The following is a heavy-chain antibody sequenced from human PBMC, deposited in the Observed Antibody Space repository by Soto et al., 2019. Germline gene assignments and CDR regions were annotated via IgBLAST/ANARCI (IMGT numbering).Heavy chain of an antibody. Sequence: PSETLSLTCTVSGGSIISYYWSWIRQPPWKGLEWIGYIYYSGSTNYNPSLKSRVTISVDTSKNQFSLKLSSVTAADTAVYYCARNHVDTAMVGYYYYYGMDVWGQGTTVTVS. V-gene: IGHV4-59*08. J-gene: IGHJ6*02. D-gene: IGHD5-18*01. CDR2: IYYSGST. CDR3: ARNHVDTAMVGYYYYYGMDV. CDR1: GGSIISYY.